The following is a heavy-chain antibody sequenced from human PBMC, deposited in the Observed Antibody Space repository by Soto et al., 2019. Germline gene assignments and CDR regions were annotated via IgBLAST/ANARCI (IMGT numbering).Heavy chain of an antibody. CDR3: ALYDSSGYYYDHDAFDI. CDR1: GGTFTSYA. Sequence: QAQLLQPGAEVKKPGSSVKVSCKPPGGTFTSYAITWVRQAPGQGLKWMGGIIPTFGTANNAQKFQGRVTITADESTSTAYMELSSLRSEDTAVYYCALYDSSGYYYDHDAFDIWGQGTMVTVSS. CDR2: IIPTFGTA. V-gene: IGHV1-69*12. D-gene: IGHD3-22*01. J-gene: IGHJ3*02.